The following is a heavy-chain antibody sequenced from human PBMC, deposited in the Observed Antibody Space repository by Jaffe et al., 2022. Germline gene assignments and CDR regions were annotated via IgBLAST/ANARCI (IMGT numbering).Heavy chain of an antibody. CDR2: ISWNSGSI. CDR3: AKESQMADYGEHRGYFDL. D-gene: IGHD4-17*01. CDR1: GFTFDDYA. J-gene: IGHJ2*01. V-gene: IGHV3-9*01. Sequence: EVQLVESGGGLVQPGRSLRLSCAASGFTFDDYAMHWVRQAPGKGLEWVSGISWNSGSIGYADSVKGRFTISRDNAKNSLYLQMNSLRAEDTALYYCAKESQMADYGEHRGYFDLWGRGTLVTVSS.